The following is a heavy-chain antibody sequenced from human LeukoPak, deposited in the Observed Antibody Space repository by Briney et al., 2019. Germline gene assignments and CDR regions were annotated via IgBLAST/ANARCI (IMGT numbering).Heavy chain of an antibody. CDR1: GFTFSSYG. J-gene: IGHJ4*02. Sequence: GGSLRLSCSASGFTFSSYGMHWVRQAPGKGLEWVAVISYDGSNKYYADSVKGRFTISRDNSKNTLYLQMNSLRAGDTAVYYCAKAVVVSSGYYALTYWGQGTLVTVSS. CDR3: AKAVVVSSGYYALTY. V-gene: IGHV3-30*18. D-gene: IGHD3-22*01. CDR2: ISYDGSNK.